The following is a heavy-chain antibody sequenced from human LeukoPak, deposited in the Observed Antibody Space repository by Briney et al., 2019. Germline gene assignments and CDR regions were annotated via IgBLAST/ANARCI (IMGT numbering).Heavy chain of an antibody. J-gene: IGHJ4*02. CDR3: ASDVPGDYPFDY. CDR2: TYYRSKWYS. Sequence: SQTHSLTCAISGDSVSSNSAAWNWIRQSPSRGLEWLGRTYYRSKWYSDYAVSVKSRITINPDTSKNQFSLQLNSVTPDDTAVYYCASDVPGDYPFDYWGQGALVTVSS. V-gene: IGHV6-1*01. D-gene: IGHD4-17*01. CDR1: GDSVSSNSAA.